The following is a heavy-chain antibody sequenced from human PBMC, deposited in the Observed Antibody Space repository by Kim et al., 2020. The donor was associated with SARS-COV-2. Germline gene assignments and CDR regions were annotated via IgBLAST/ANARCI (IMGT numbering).Heavy chain of an antibody. J-gene: IGHJ2*01. V-gene: IGHV4-39*01. CDR2: IYYSGST. CDR1: GGSISSSSYY. D-gene: IGHD6-19*01. CDR3: ARHGHSSGWFAPGWYFDL. Sequence: SETLSLTCTVSGGSISSSSYYWGWIRQPPGKGLEWIGSIYYSGSTYYNPSLKSRVTISVDTSKNQFSLKLSSVTAADTAVYYCARHGHSSGWFAPGWYFDLWGRGTLVTVSS.